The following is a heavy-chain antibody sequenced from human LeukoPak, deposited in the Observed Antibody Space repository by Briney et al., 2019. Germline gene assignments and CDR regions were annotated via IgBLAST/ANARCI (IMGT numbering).Heavy chain of an antibody. CDR1: GFTFRSHG. D-gene: IGHD1-26*01. CDR3: AKDGAMGSFDY. V-gene: IGHV3-23*01. J-gene: IGHJ4*02. CDR2: ISGSGGST. Sequence: HPGGSLRLSCAVSGFTFRSHGMHWVRQAPGKGLEWVSAISGSGGSTYYADSVKGRFTISRDNSKNTLYLQMNSLRAEDTAVYYCAKDGAMGSFDYWGQGTLVTVSS.